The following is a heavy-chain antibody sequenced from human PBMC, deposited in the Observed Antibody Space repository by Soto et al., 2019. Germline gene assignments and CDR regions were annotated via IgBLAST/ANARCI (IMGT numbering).Heavy chain of an antibody. CDR3: ASASYYDILTGYPSPYGMDV. CDR2: IYYSGST. CDR1: GGNISSYY. V-gene: IGHV4-59*01. J-gene: IGHJ6*02. D-gene: IGHD3-9*01. Sequence: SETLRLTCTVAGGNISSYYWSWIRQPPGKGLEWIGHIYYSGSTNYNPSLKSRVTISVDTSKNQYSLKLSSMTAADTAVYYCASASYYDILTGYPSPYGMDVWGQGTTVTGSS.